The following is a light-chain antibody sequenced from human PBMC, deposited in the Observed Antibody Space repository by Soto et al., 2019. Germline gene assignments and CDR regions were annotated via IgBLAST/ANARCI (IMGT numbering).Light chain of an antibody. J-gene: IGKJ4*01. V-gene: IGKV2-30*01. CDR3: MQGTHWPPT. CDR1: QSLVYSDGNTY. CDR2: KVS. Sequence: DVVMTQSPLSLPVTLGHPASISCRSNQSLVYSDGNTYLSWFQQRPGQSPRRLIYKVSHRESGVPDRFSGSGSGTDFTLRISRVEAEDVGVYYCMQGTHWPPTFGGGTKVDIK.